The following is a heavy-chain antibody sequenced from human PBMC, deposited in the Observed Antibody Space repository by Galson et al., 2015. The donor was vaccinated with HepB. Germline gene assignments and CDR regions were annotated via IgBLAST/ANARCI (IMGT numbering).Heavy chain of an antibody. CDR3: ARGALYDILTGYYSYYFDY. CDR2: ISSSSSTI. Sequence: SLRLSCAASGFTFSSYSMNWVRQAPGKGLEWVSYISSSSSTIYYADSVKGRFTISRDNAKNSLYLQMNSLRAEDTAVYYCARGALYDILTGYYSYYFDYWGQGTLVTVSS. D-gene: IGHD3-9*01. CDR1: GFTFSSYS. J-gene: IGHJ4*02. V-gene: IGHV3-48*04.